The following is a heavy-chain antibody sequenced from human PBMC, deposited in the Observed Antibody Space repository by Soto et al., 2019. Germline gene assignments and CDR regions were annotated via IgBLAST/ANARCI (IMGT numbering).Heavy chain of an antibody. CDR2: ITSSGGST. V-gene: IGHV3-23*01. Sequence: GGSLRLSCTASGFTFSSYAMSWVRQAPGKGLEWVSAITSSGGSTYYGDSVKGRSTISRDNSKNTLYLQMNSLRVEDTAVYYCAKDLGFYNSNPTGKGYYFDYWGQGTVVTVSS. D-gene: IGHD3-9*01. J-gene: IGHJ4*02. CDR3: AKDLGFYNSNPTGKGYYFDY. CDR1: GFTFSSYA.